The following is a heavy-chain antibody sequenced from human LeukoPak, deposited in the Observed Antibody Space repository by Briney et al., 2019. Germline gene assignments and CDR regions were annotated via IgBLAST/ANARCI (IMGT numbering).Heavy chain of an antibody. CDR3: ARDYYVSSGYYSYYYYYMDV. J-gene: IGHJ6*03. CDR2: IYTSGST. D-gene: IGHD3-22*01. V-gene: IGHV4-4*07. CDR1: GGSISSYY. Sequence: SETLSLTCTVSGGSISSYYWSWIRQPAGKGLEWIGRIYTSGSTNYNPSLKSRVTMSLDTSKNQFSLKLSSVTAADTAVYYCARDYYVSSGYYSYYYYYMDVWGKGTTVTVSS.